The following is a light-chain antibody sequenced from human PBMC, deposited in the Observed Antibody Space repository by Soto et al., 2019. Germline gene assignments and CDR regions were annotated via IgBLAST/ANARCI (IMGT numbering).Light chain of an antibody. Sequence: QSVLTQPPSVSAAPGQKVTISCSGSSSNIGNNYVSWYQQLPGTAPKLLIYDNNKRPSGIPDRFSGSKSGTSATLGITGLQTGDDADYYCGTWDSSLSVVVLGGGTKLTVL. CDR3: GTWDSSLSVVV. CDR1: SSNIGNNY. J-gene: IGLJ2*01. CDR2: DNN. V-gene: IGLV1-51*01.